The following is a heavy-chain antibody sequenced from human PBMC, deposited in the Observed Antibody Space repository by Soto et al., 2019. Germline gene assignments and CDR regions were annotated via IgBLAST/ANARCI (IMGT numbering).Heavy chain of an antibody. Sequence: SETLSLTCTVSGGSISSYYWSWIRQPPGKGLEWIGYIYYSGSTNYNPSLKSRVTISVDTSKNQFSLKLSSVTAADTAVYYCARARRKTPTYYYYGMDVWGQGTTVTVSS. V-gene: IGHV4-59*01. J-gene: IGHJ6*02. CDR2: IYYSGST. D-gene: IGHD6-6*01. CDR1: GGSISSYY. CDR3: ARARRKTPTYYYYGMDV.